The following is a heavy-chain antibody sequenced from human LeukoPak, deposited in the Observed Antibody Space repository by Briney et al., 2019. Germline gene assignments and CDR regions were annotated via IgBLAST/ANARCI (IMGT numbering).Heavy chain of an antibody. V-gene: IGHV4-39*02. CDR2: IYYSGST. CDR1: GASISSSSYY. Sequence: SETLSLTCTVSGASISSSSYYWGWIRQPPGKGLEWIGSIYYSGSTYYNPSLKSRVTISVDTSKNQFSLKLNSVTAADTAVYYCAREPYSSSSNWFDPWGQGTLVTVSS. D-gene: IGHD6-13*01. CDR3: AREPYSSSSNWFDP. J-gene: IGHJ5*02.